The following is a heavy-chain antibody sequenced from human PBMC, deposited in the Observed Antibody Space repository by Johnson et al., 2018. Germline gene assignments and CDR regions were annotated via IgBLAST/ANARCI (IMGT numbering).Heavy chain of an antibody. D-gene: IGHD5-18*01. J-gene: IGHJ3*02. CDR2: IKQDGSEK. CDR1: GFTFSSYW. V-gene: IGHV3-7*01. CDR3: ARDQRIQLSRRGAFDI. Sequence: VQLVESGGGLVQPGGSLRLSCAASGFTFSSYWMSWVRQAPGKGLEWVANIKQDGSEKYYVDSVKGRFTISRDNAKNSLYLQMNSLRAEDTAGYYCARDQRIQLSRRGAFDIWGQGTMVTVSS.